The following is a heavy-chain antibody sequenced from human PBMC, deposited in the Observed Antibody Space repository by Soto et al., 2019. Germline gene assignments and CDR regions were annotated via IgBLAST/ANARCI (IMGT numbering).Heavy chain of an antibody. CDR2: IYHSGTA. CDR3: ARLFITTFRDAITGHGLDV. CDR1: GCNIRGISC. D-gene: IGHD3-3*01. J-gene: IGHJ6*02. V-gene: IGHV4-4*02. Sequence: VSGCNIRGISCWHLIKPKPGKGLEWIGEIYHSGTANYNPSLKSRVTISVDKSNNQSSLTLNSVIAADTAVYYCARLFITTFRDAITGHGLDVSGQ.